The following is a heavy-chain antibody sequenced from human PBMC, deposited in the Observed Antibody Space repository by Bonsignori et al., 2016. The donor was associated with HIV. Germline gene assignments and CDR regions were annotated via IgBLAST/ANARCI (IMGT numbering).Heavy chain of an antibody. J-gene: IGHJ6*03. Sequence: WIRQPPGKGLEWIGEINHSGSTNYNPSLKSRVTISVDTSKNQFSLKLSSVTAADTAVYYCARGHSRSSSSYYCYMDVWGRGTTVTVSS. V-gene: IGHV4-34*01. D-gene: IGHD6-6*01. CDR2: INHSGST. CDR3: ARGHSRSSSSYYCYMDV.